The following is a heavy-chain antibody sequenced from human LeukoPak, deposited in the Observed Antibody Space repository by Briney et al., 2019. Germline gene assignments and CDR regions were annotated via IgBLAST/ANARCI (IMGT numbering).Heavy chain of an antibody. Sequence: SETLSLTCAVYGXSFXXXYXXWXXXPXGXGLXWIXEINHSGSTNYNPSLKSRVTISVDTSKNQFSLKLSSVTAADTAVYYCARASLVSDSSGYYSPFDYWGQGTLVTVSS. CDR2: INHSGST. CDR3: ARASLVSDSSGYYSPFDY. J-gene: IGHJ4*02. V-gene: IGHV4-34*01. D-gene: IGHD3-22*01. CDR1: GXSFXXXY.